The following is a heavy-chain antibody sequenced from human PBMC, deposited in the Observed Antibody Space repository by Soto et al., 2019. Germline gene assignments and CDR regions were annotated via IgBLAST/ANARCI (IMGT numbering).Heavy chain of an antibody. CDR3: ARRTLVNSRYPQH. V-gene: IGHV3-30*14. D-gene: IGHD2-8*02. J-gene: IGHJ1*01. CDR2: ISYDGSDK. CDR1: VFTVSNYP. Sequence: PGGSLTLSCAASVFTVSNYPMHWVRQAPGKGLEWVSVISYDGSDKYYADSVKGRFTLSRDNSKNTLYLQMNSLTAEDTAVYFCARRTLVNSRYPQHWGQGTLVTVSS.